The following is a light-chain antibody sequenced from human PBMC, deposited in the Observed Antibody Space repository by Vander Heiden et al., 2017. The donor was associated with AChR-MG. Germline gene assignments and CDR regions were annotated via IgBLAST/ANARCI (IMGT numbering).Light chain of an antibody. CDR2: KAS. CDR3: QQEKSYPYS. V-gene: IGKV1-5*03. Sequence: DIQMTQSPSTLSASVGDRVTITCRASQSISSWLAWYQQKPGKAPKLLIYKASSLQTGVPSRFSGSGSGTEFTLTISSLQPDDSATYYCQQEKSYPYSFGQGTKLEIK. J-gene: IGKJ2*03. CDR1: QSISSW.